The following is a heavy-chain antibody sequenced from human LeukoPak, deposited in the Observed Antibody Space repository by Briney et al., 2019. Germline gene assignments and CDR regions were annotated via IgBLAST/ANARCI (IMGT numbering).Heavy chain of an antibody. Sequence: GASVKVSCKASAYTFTGYYMHWVRQAPGQGLEWMGWIYPNSGGTNYAQKFQGRVTMTRDTSISTAYMELSSLRSEDTAVYYCARVVVVVAATPESVDAFDIWGQGTMVTVSS. D-gene: IGHD2-15*01. J-gene: IGHJ3*02. V-gene: IGHV1-2*02. CDR1: AYTFTGYY. CDR2: IYPNSGGT. CDR3: ARVVVVVAATPESVDAFDI.